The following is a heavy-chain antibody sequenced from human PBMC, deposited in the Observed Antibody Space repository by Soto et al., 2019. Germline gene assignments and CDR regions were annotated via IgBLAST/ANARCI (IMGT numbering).Heavy chain of an antibody. CDR3: ARRGRYCSGTSCYAGYYFDY. CDR1: GGSFSGYY. Sequence: SETLSLTCAVYGGSFSGYYWSWIRQPPGKGLEWIGEINHSGSTNYNPSLKSRVTISVDTSKNQFSLKLGSVTAADTAVYYCARRGRYCSGTSCYAGYYFDYWGQGTLVTVSS. V-gene: IGHV4-34*01. D-gene: IGHD2-2*01. J-gene: IGHJ4*02. CDR2: INHSGST.